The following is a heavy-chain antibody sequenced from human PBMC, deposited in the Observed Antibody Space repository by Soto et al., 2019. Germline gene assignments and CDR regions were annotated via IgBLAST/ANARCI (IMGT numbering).Heavy chain of an antibody. V-gene: IGHV3-74*01. CDR3: TRLSYGGNLDAFDV. D-gene: IGHD4-17*01. CDR1: GFSLSSYW. J-gene: IGHJ3*01. CDR2: INSDGSST. Sequence: PGGSLRLSCAASGFSLSSYWMHWVRQAPGKGLVWVSRINSDGSSTSYADLVKGRFTISRDPAKNTLYLQMNSLRVEDTAVYYCTRLSYGGNLDAFDVWGQGTMVTVSS.